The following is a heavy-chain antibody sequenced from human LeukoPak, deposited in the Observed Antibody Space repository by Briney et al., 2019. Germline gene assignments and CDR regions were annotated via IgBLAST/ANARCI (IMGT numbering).Heavy chain of an antibody. Sequence: GGSLRLSCAASGFTFSSCSMNWVRQAPGKGLEWVSSISSSSSYIYYADSVKGRFTISRDNAKNSLYLQMNSLRAEDTAVYYCARMVAVAGRGPVGDYWGQGTLVTVSS. J-gene: IGHJ4*02. CDR1: GFTFSSCS. CDR2: ISSSSSYI. D-gene: IGHD6-19*01. CDR3: ARMVAVAGRGPVGDY. V-gene: IGHV3-21*01.